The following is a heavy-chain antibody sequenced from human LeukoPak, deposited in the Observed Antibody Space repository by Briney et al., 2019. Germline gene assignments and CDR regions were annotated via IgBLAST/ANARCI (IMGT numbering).Heavy chain of an antibody. CDR2: ISGSGGST. J-gene: IGHJ4*02. CDR1: GFTFSGYA. D-gene: IGHD2-21*02. CDR3: AKRATYCGGDCYLFDY. V-gene: IGHV3-23*01. Sequence: GGSLRLSCAASGFTFSGYAMSWVRQAPGKGLEWVSAISGSGGSTYYADSVKGRFTISRDNSKNTLYLQMNSLRAEDTAVYYCAKRATYCGGDCYLFDYWGQGTLVTVSS.